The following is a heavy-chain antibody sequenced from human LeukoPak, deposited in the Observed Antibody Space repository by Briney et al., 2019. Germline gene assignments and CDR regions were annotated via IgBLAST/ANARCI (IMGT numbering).Heavy chain of an antibody. CDR1: GGSISSGSYY. Sequence: SQTLSLTCTVSGGSISSGSYYWSWIRQPAGKGLEWIGRIYTSGSTNYNPSLKSRVTISVDTSKNQFSLKLSSVTAADTAVYDCARGSGKDHKYCFGYWGQGTLVTVSS. D-gene: IGHD2-15*01. CDR2: IYTSGST. CDR3: ARGSGKDHKYCFGY. J-gene: IGHJ4*02. V-gene: IGHV4-61*02.